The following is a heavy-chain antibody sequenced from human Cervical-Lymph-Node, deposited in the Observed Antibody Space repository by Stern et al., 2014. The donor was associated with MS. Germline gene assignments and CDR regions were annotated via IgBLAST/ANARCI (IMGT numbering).Heavy chain of an antibody. CDR1: GFSLRTNGVA. CDR2: IYWDDDK. D-gene: IGHD6-6*01. V-gene: IGHV2-5*02. J-gene: IGHJ3*02. Sequence: QVTLRESGPTLVKPTETLRLTCTFSGFSLRTNGVAVGWIRQTPGKALEFLALIYWDDDKSYSPSLKSRLTITKDTSKNQVVLTMTNMDPVDTATYYCAHSFEARRDDAFDIWGQGTMVTVSS. CDR3: AHSFEARRDDAFDI.